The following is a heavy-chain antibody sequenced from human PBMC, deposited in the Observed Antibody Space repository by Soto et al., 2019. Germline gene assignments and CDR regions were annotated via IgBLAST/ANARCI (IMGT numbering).Heavy chain of an antibody. CDR3: ARSEYCSGGSCYLDFDY. CDR2: ISSSSSYI. J-gene: IGHJ4*02. D-gene: IGHD2-15*01. V-gene: IGHV3-21*01. Sequence: EVQLVESGGGLVKPGGSLRLSCAASGFTFSSYSMNWVRQAPGKGLEWVSSISSSSSYIYYADSVKGRFTISRDNAKNSLYLQMNSLRAEDTAVYYCARSEYCSGGSCYLDFDYWGQGTPVTVSS. CDR1: GFTFSSYS.